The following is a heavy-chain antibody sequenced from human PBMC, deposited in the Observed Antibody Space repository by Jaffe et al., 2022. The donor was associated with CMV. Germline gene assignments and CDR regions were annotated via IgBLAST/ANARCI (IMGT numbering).Heavy chain of an antibody. J-gene: IGHJ6*02. CDR1: GGSVSSGSYY. CDR2: IYYSGST. Sequence: QVQLQESGPGLVKPSETLSLTCTVSGGSVSSGSYYWSWIRQPPGKGLEWIGYIYYSGSTNYNPSLKSRVTISVDTSKNQFSLKLSSVTAADTAVYYCARANLEARYYYYGMDVWGQGTTVTVSS. CDR3: ARANLEARYYYYGMDV. V-gene: IGHV4-61*01.